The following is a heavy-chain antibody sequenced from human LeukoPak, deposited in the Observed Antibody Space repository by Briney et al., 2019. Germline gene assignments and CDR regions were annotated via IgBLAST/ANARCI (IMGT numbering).Heavy chain of an antibody. Sequence: LRLSCAASGVALSSYAMSWARQAPGKGLEWIGYIYYSGSTYYNPSLKSRVTISVDTSKNQFSLKLSSVTAADTAVYYCARDSAAYGAFDYWGQGTLVTVSS. V-gene: IGHV4-30-4*08. J-gene: IGHJ4*02. D-gene: IGHD4-17*01. CDR1: GVALSSYA. CDR3: ARDSAAYGAFDY. CDR2: IYYSGST.